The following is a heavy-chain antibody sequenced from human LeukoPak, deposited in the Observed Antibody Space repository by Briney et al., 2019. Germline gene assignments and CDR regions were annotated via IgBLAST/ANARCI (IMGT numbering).Heavy chain of an antibody. J-gene: IGHJ3*02. V-gene: IGHV4-59*12. CDR1: GGSISPYY. CDR2: IYYSGST. Sequence: PSETLSLTCTVSGGSISPYYWSWIRQPPGKGLEWIGYIYYSGSTDYNPSLKSRVTISVDTSKNQFSLKLSSVTAADTAVYYCARAPYYYDSSGYYYESLIRLDAFDIWGQGTMVTVSS. CDR3: ARAPYYYDSSGYYYESLIRLDAFDI. D-gene: IGHD3-22*01.